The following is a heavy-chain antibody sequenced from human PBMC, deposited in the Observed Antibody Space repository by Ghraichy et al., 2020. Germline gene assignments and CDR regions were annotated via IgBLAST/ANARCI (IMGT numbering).Heavy chain of an antibody. CDR2: IQFDGTNE. D-gene: IGHD1-26*01. Sequence: GGSLRLSCEASGFSLEYYGLHWVRQAPGKGLEWVAHIQFDGTNEYYRDSVRGRFTISRDNSKNTVFLQMNSLRVNDTALYYCARDHIVRSTRPSNAFHIWGQGTRGTVSS. J-gene: IGHJ3*02. CDR3: ARDHIVRSTRPSNAFHI. V-gene: IGHV3-30*02. CDR1: GFSLEYYG.